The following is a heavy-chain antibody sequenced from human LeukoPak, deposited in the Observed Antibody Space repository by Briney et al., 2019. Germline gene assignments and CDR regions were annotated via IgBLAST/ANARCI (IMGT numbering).Heavy chain of an antibody. V-gene: IGHV1-2*02. Sequence: ASVKVSCKASGYTFTGYYMHWVRQAPGQGLEWMGWINPNSGGTNYAQKFQGRVTMTRDTSISTACMELSRLRSDDTAVYYCARPYCSGGSCYAFDYWGQGTLVTVSS. CDR1: GYTFTGYY. D-gene: IGHD2-15*01. CDR3: ARPYCSGGSCYAFDY. CDR2: INPNSGGT. J-gene: IGHJ4*02.